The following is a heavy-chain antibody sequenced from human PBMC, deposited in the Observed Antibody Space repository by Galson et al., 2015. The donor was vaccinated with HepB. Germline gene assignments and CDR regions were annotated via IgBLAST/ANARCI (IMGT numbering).Heavy chain of an antibody. D-gene: IGHD6-19*01. CDR3: ARERGYSSGWYWTSKYWYFDL. CDR2: TYYRSKWYN. V-gene: IGHV6-1*01. Sequence: CAISGDSVSSNSAAWNWIRQSPSRGLEWLGRTYYRSKWYNDYAVSVKSRITINPDTSKNQFSLQLNSVTPEDTAVYYCARERGYSSGWYWTSKYWYFDLWGRGTLVTVSS. CDR1: GDSVSSNSAA. J-gene: IGHJ2*01.